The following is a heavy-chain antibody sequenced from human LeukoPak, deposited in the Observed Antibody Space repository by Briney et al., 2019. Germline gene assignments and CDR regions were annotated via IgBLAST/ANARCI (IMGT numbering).Heavy chain of an antibody. CDR3: ARGATTYLSFDY. V-gene: IGHV1-18*01. CDR1: GYTFTSYG. J-gene: IGHJ4*02. CDR2: ISAYNGNT. D-gene: IGHD5-24*01. Sequence: ASVEVSCTASGYTFTSYGISWVRQAPGQGLEWMGWISAYNGNTNYAQKLQGRVTMTTDTSTSTAYMELRSLRSDDTAVYYCARGATTYLSFDYWGQGTLVTVSS.